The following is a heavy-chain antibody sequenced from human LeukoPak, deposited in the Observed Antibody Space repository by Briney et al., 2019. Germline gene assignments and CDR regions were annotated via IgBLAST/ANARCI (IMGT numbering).Heavy chain of an antibody. CDR1: GFTFSSYG. Sequence: GGSLRLSCAASGFTFSSYGMHWVRQAPGKGLEWVAVISYDGSNKYCADSVKGRFTISRDNSKNTLYLQMNSLRAEDTAVYYCARSGSYYFLDYWGQGTLVTVSS. D-gene: IGHD1-26*01. J-gene: IGHJ4*02. CDR3: ARSGSYYFLDY. CDR2: ISYDGSNK. V-gene: IGHV3-30*03.